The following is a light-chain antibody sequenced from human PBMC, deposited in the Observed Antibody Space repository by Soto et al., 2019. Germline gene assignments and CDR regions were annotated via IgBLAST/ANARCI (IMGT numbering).Light chain of an antibody. V-gene: IGLV2-23*01. J-gene: IGLJ2*01. Sequence: QSALTQPASLSGSPGQSITISCTGTSADIGSFNLVSWYQQFPGEVPKLIIYDYYKRPSGLSTRFSGSRSDNTASLTVSGLQAEDEADYYCCCFAGSNTYIFGGGTKLTVL. CDR3: CCFAGSNTYI. CDR1: SADIGSFNL. CDR2: DYY.